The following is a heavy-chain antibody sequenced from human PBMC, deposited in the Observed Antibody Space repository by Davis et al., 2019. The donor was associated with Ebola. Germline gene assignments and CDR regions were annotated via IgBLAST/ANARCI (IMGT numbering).Heavy chain of an antibody. V-gene: IGHV3-72*01. CDR3: ARGAAALYYYYYGLDV. D-gene: IGHD2-15*01. CDR1: GFNFSHYA. J-gene: IGHJ6*02. CDR2: IRNRANSYST. Sequence: GGSLRLSCAVSGFNFSHYAMSWVRQAPGKGLEWVGRIRNRANSYSTEYAASVKGRFTISRDDSKNSMYLQMNSLKIEDTAVYYCARGAAALYYYYYGLDVWGQGTTVTVS.